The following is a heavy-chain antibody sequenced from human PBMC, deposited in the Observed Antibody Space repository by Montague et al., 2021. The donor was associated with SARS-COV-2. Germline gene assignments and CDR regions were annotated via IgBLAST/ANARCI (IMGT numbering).Heavy chain of an antibody. CDR1: GGSINSTSYY. CDR3: VRQPGQWLPREWFWFDP. D-gene: IGHD6-19*01. Sequence: SETLSLTCTVSGGSINSTSYYWGWIRQPPGKGLEWIGSIYYSGSTYYNPSLKSRVTISVDTSKNQFSLKLSSVTAADTAVYYCVRQPGQWLPREWFWFDPWGQGTLVTVSS. V-gene: IGHV4-39*01. J-gene: IGHJ5*02. CDR2: IYYSGST.